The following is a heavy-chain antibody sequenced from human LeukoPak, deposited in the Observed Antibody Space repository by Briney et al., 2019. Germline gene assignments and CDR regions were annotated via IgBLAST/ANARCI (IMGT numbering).Heavy chain of an antibody. CDR3: ARVGYDILTGYYSFDY. CDR1: GGSISSSNW. V-gene: IGHV4-4*02. D-gene: IGHD3-9*01. J-gene: IGHJ4*02. CDR2: IYHSGST. Sequence: PSGTLSLTCAVSGGSISSSNWWSWVRQPPGKGLEWIGEIYHSGSTNYNPSLKSRVTISVDKSKNQFSLKLNSVTAADTAVYYCARVGYDILTGYYSFDYWGQGTLVTVSS.